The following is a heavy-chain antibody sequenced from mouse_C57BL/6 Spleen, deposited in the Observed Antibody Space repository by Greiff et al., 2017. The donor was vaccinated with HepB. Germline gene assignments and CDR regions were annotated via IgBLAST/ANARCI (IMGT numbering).Heavy chain of an antibody. V-gene: IGHV1-80*01. D-gene: IGHD1-1*01. CDR1: GYAFSSYW. CDR2: IYPGDGDT. J-gene: IGHJ2*01. Sequence: VQLQQSGAELVKPGASVKISCKASGYAFSSYWMNWVKQRPGQGLEWIGQIYPGDGDTNYNGKFKGKATLTADKSSSTAYMQLSSLTSEDSAVYFCARGDYYGSSPCYFDYWGQGTTLTVSS. CDR3: ARGDYYGSSPCYFDY.